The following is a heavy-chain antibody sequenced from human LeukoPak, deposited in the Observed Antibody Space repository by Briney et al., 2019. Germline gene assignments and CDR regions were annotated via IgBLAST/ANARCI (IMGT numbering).Heavy chain of an antibody. CDR1: GFTFSSYS. V-gene: IGHV3-21*01. CDR3: ARGTSGSKTIDY. J-gene: IGHJ4*02. D-gene: IGHD1-26*01. Sequence: GSLRLSCAATGFTFSSYSMNWVRQAPGKGLEWVSSISSSSSYIYYADSVKGRFTISRDNAKNSLYLQMNSLRAEDTAVYYCARGTSGSKTIDYWGQGTLVTVFS. CDR2: ISSSSSYI.